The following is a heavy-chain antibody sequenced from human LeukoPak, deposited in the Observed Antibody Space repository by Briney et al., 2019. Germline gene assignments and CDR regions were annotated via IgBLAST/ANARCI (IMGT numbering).Heavy chain of an antibody. CDR1: GFTFSSYW. CDR3: ARDVVTGYSSGWYKPFPFDY. D-gene: IGHD6-19*01. V-gene: IGHV3-7*01. CDR2: IKQDGSEK. Sequence: GGSLRLSCAASGFTFSSYWMTWVRQAPGKGLEWVANIKQDGSEKYYVDSVKGRFTISRDNAKNSLYLQMNSLRAEGTAVYYCARDVVTGYSSGWYKPFPFDYWGQGSLVTVSS. J-gene: IGHJ4*02.